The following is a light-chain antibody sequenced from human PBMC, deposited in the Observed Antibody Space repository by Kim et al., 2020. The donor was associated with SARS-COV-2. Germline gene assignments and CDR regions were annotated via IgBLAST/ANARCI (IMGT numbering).Light chain of an antibody. J-gene: IGLJ2*01. CDR3: VTWDTILSEVL. CDR2: DNN. Sequence: GQKVATSCSGSNSNIGNHCVSRYQRLPGTAPKLLIYDNNKRPSGIPDRFSGSKSGTSATLGITGLQTGDEADYYCVTWDTILSEVLFGGGTQLTVL. V-gene: IGLV1-51*01. CDR1: NSNIGNHC.